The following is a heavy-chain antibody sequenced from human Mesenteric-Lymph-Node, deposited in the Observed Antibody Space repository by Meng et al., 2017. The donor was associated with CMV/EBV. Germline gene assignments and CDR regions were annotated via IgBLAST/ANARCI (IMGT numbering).Heavy chain of an antibody. V-gene: IGHV4-39*01. D-gene: IGHD3-22*01. J-gene: IGHJ4*02. CDR3: ERSGYYYQFDY. CDR2: IYYSGST. CDR1: GGSISSSSYY. Sequence: CTVSGGSISSSSYYWGWIRQPPGKGLKWIGSIYYSGSTYYNPSLKSRVTISVDTSKNQFSLKLSSVTAADTAVYYCERSGYYYQFDYWGQGTLVTVSS.